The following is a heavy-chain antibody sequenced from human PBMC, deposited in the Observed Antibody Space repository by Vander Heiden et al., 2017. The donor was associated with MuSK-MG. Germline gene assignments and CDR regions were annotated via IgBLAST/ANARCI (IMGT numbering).Heavy chain of an antibody. V-gene: IGHV3-30-3*01. CDR1: GFSSRTYD. CDR3: AREGNDAFDF. D-gene: IGHD3-10*01. CDR2: ISYDGSNK. J-gene: IGHJ3*01. Sequence: QVQLVASGGRVVQPARSLSVSCAASGFSSRTYDIHWVRQAPGKGLEWVAVISYDGSNKYYTDSVKGRFTISRDNSKNTLYLQMNSLRTEDTAMYFGAREGNDAFDFWGQGTMVAVSS.